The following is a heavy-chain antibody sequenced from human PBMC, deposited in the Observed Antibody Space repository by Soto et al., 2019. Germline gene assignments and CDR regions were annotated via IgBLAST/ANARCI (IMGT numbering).Heavy chain of an antibody. CDR2: IGSSGSTI. Sequence: EVQLVESGGGLVQPGGSLRLSCAASGFTFSSYSMNWVRQAPGKGLEWVSYIGSSGSTIYYADSVKGRFTISRDRAKNSLYLQMSTLRAEDTAGSYCARDLGYGLFDCWGQGTLVTFAS. CDR3: ARDLGYGLFDC. V-gene: IGHV3-48*01. CDR1: GFTFSSYS. D-gene: IGHD5-18*01. J-gene: IGHJ4*02.